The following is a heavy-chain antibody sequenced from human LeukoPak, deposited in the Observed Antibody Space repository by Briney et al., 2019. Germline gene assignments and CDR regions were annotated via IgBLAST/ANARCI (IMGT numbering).Heavy chain of an antibody. CDR3: AREAKNYYYYGMDV. CDR2: IWYDGSNK. J-gene: IGHJ6*02. Sequence: GGSLRLSCAASGFTFSSYGMHWVRQAPGKGLEWVAVIWYDGSNKYYADSVKGRFTISRDNSKNTLYLQMNSLRAEDTAVYYCAREAKNYYYYGMDVWGQGTTVTVSS. V-gene: IGHV3-33*01. CDR1: GFTFSSYG.